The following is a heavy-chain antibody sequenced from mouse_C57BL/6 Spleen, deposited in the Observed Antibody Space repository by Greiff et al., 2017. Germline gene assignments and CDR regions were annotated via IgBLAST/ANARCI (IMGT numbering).Heavy chain of an antibody. CDR1: GYAFSSYW. J-gene: IGHJ2*01. Sequence: QVQLQQSGAELVKPGASVKISCKATGYAFSSYWMNWVKQRPGQGLEWIGQIFPGDGGTNYNGKFKGKATLTADTSSSTAYMQSSSLTTEDSAVYCCARSGYYGSGYWGQGTTVTVSS. V-gene: IGHV1-80*01. D-gene: IGHD1-1*01. CDR3: ARSGYYGSGY. CDR2: IFPGDGGT.